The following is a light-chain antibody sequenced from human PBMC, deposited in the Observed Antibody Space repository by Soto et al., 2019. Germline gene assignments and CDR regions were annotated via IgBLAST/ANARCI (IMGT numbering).Light chain of an antibody. CDR3: QHYNSYSEA. V-gene: IGKV3-20*01. CDR1: QSVNSSY. Sequence: EIVLTQSPGTLSLSPGERATLSCRASQSVNSSYLAWYQQKPGQAPRLLIYGASSRASGIPDRFCGSGSGTDFTLTISSLQPDDFATYYCQHYNSYSEAFGQGTKVDIK. J-gene: IGKJ1*01. CDR2: GAS.